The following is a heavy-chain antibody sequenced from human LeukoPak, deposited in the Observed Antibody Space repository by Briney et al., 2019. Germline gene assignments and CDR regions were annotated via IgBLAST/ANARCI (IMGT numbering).Heavy chain of an antibody. CDR2: ISSSSSYI. J-gene: IGHJ6*03. V-gene: IGHV3-21*01. D-gene: IGHD2-2*01. CDR1: GFTFSSYS. CDR3: ASHKPYVGYCSSTSCYGVWNYMDV. Sequence: PGGSLRLSCAASGFTFSSYSMNWVRQAPGKGLEWVSSISSSSSYIYYADSVKGRFTISRDNAKNSLYLQMNSLRAEDTAVYYCASHKPYVGYCSSTSCYGVWNYMDVWGKGTTVTVSS.